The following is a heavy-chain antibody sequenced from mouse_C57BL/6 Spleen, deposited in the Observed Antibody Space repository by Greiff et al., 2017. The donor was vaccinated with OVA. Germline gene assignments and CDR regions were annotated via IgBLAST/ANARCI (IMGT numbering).Heavy chain of an antibody. J-gene: IGHJ1*03. Sequence: EVKLVESGGGLVKPGGSLKLSCAASGFTFSDYGMHWVRQAPEKGLEWVAYISSGSSTIYYADTVKGRFTISRDNAKNTLFLQMTSLRSEDTAMYYFARDYGSSYEGYFDVWGTGTTVTVSS. CDR3: ARDYGSSYEGYFDV. D-gene: IGHD1-1*01. CDR2: ISSGSSTI. CDR1: GFTFSDYG. V-gene: IGHV5-17*01.